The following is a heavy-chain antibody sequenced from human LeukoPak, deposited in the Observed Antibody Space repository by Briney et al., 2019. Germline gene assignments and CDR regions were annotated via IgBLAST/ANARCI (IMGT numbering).Heavy chain of an antibody. CDR1: GGSFSGYY. V-gene: IGHV4-34*01. CDR2: FNHSGST. J-gene: IGHJ5*02. D-gene: IGHD2-2*01. CDR3: ARVEKDIVVVPAARWFDP. Sequence: KASETLSLTCAVYGGSFSGYYWSWIRQPPGKGLEWIGEFNHSGSTNYNPSLKSRVTISVDTSKNQFSLKLSSVTAADTAVYYCARVEKDIVVVPAARWFDPWGQGTLVTVSS.